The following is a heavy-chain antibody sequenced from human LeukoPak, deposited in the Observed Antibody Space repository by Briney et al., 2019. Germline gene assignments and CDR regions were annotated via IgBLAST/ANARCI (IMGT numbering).Heavy chain of an antibody. CDR1: GYTFTSYG. V-gene: IGHV1-8*03. J-gene: IGHJ4*02. Sequence: GASVKVSCKASGYTFTSYGISWVRQAPGQGLEWMGWMNPNSGDTAYAQKFQGRVTFTRNTSISTAYMKLSSLRSEDTAVYYCARVRVYCSGGRCSQKAFDYWGQGTLVTVSS. CDR3: ARVRVYCSGGRCSQKAFDY. CDR2: MNPNSGDT. D-gene: IGHD2-15*01.